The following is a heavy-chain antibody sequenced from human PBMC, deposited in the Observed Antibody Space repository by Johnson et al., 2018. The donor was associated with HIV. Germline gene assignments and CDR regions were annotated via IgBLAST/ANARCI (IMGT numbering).Heavy chain of an antibody. J-gene: IGHJ3*02. V-gene: IGHV3-20*04. CDR3: ARVRGGRENAFDI. CDR2: INWNGGST. CDR1: GITFDDYG. D-gene: IGHD1-26*01. Sequence: VQLVESGGGVVQPGGSLRLSCAASGITFDDYGMNWVRQAPGKGLEWVSGINWNGGSTNYADSVKGRFTISRDNAKNSLYLQMNSPRVEDTAVYYCARVRGGRENAFDIWGQGTMVTVSS.